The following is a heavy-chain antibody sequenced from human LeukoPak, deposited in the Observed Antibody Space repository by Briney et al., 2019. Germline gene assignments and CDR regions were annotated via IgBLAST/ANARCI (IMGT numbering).Heavy chain of an antibody. D-gene: IGHD6-13*01. CDR3: TTSDRIAASV. CDR1: GFTFTNAW. CDR2: IKSKTDGGTT. Sequence: PGGSLRLSCVASGFTFTNAWMTWVREATGKGLEWVGRIKSKTDGGTTDYAAPVKGRFTISRDDSKNTLYLQMSSLKTEDTAVYYCTTSDRIAASVGGQGTLVTVSS. J-gene: IGHJ4*02. V-gene: IGHV3-15*01.